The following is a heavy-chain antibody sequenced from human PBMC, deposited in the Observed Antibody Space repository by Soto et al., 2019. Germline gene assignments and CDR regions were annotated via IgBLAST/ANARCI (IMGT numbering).Heavy chain of an antibody. CDR1: GGSIIGYY. Sequence: SETLSLTCTVAGGSIIGYYWSWMRQPPGKGLEWIGYIFYAGTTLYTPSLKNRVTISVETSKNQFSLKLTSVTAADTAVYYCGPHAILAQLQNGLGDWGQGIMLNVSS. CDR3: GPHAILAQLQNGLGD. D-gene: IGHD3-16*01. CDR2: IFYAGTT. V-gene: IGHV4-59*03. J-gene: IGHJ3*01.